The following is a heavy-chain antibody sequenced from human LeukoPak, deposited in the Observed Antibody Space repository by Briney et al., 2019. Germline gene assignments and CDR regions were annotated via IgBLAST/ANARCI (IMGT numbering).Heavy chain of an antibody. V-gene: IGHV3-30*02. Sequence: PGGSLRLSCAASGFTSSSYGMHWVRQAPGKGLEWVAFIRYDGSNKYYADSVKGRFTISRDNSKNTLYLQMNSLRAEDTAVYYCAKSGAPLRFLEWLFGYWGQGTLVTVSS. CDR3: AKSGAPLRFLEWLFGY. D-gene: IGHD3-3*01. J-gene: IGHJ4*02. CDR2: IRYDGSNK. CDR1: GFTSSSYG.